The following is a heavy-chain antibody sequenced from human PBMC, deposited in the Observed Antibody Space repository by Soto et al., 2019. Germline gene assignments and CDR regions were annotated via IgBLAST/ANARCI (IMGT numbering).Heavy chain of an antibody. D-gene: IGHD4-17*01. Sequence: GSLRLSCSASGFIFSTYAMNWVRQAPGKGLEWVSAISSRGDSTYYAESVSGRFTISRDNSINTLYLQMSRLRTEDTAVYYCAHPRGYGVFDAVDIWGQGTMVTVSS. J-gene: IGHJ3*02. CDR3: AHPRGYGVFDAVDI. V-gene: IGHV3-23*01. CDR2: ISSRGDST. CDR1: GFIFSTYA.